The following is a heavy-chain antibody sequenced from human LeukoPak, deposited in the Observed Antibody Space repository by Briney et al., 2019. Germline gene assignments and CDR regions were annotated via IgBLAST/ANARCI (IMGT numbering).Heavy chain of an antibody. CDR2: IIPIFGTA. Sequence: SVKVSCKASGGTFSSYAISWVRQAPGQGLEWMGGIIPIFGTANYAQKFQGRVTITTDESTSTAYMELSSLRSEDTAVYYGARGVPEWELTYFDYWGQGTLVTVSS. V-gene: IGHV1-69*05. CDR1: GGTFSSYA. CDR3: ARGVPEWELTYFDY. D-gene: IGHD1-26*01. J-gene: IGHJ4*02.